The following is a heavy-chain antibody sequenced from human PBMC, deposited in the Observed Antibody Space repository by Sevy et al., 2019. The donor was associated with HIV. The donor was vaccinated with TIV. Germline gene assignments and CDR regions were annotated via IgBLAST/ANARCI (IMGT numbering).Heavy chain of an antibody. J-gene: IGHJ3*02. CDR3: ARDKMGGSFDI. CDR2: ITTSGGTI. D-gene: IGHD3-16*01. CDR1: GFTFSSYD. V-gene: IGHV3-48*01. Sequence: GGSLRLSCAAPGFTFSSYDMNWVRQAPGKGLEWVSFITTSGGTIYYADSVKGRFTVSRDSAENSLYLQMNSLRVEDTAVYDCARDKMGGSFDIWGQGTMVTVSS.